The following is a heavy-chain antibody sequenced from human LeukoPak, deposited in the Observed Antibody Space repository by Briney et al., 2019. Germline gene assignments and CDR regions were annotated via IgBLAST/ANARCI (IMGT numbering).Heavy chain of an antibody. D-gene: IGHD6-13*01. CDR1: GFTFSSYG. CDR2: ISYDGSNK. CDR3: AKDRRALYSIAAAGTFDY. J-gene: IGHJ4*02. V-gene: IGHV3-30*18. Sequence: HSGRALRLSCAASGFTFSSYGMHWVRQAPGKGLEWVAVISYDGSNKYYADSVKGRFTISRDNSKNTLYLQMNSLRAEDTAVYYCAKDRRALYSIAAAGTFDYWGQGTLVTVSS.